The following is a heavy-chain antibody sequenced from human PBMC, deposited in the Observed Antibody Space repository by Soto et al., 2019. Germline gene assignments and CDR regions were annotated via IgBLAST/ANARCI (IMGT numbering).Heavy chain of an antibody. V-gene: IGHV4-34*01. CDR3: ARGLSSLPGGFDY. Sequence: SETLSPTCAVYGGSFSGYFRSWIRQPPGKGLEWIGEINHSGSTNYNPSLKSRVTISVDTSKNQFSLKLSSVTAADTAVYYCARGLSSLPGGFDYWGQGTLVTVSS. D-gene: IGHD3-16*02. CDR1: GGSFSGYF. J-gene: IGHJ4*02. CDR2: INHSGST.